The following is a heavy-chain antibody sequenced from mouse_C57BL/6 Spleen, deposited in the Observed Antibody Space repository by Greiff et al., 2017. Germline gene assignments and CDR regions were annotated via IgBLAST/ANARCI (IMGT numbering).Heavy chain of an antibody. V-gene: IGHV6-6*01. J-gene: IGHJ4*01. Sequence: EVQVQESGGGLVQPGGSMKLSCAASGFTFSDAWMDWVRQSPEKGLEWVAEIRNKANNHATYYAESVKGRFTISREDSTSSVYLQMDSLRAGDTCMYYWTRRYYGSYYYAMDYWGQGTSVTVSS. D-gene: IGHD1-1*01. CDR3: TRRYYGSYYYAMDY. CDR1: GFTFSDAW. CDR2: IRNKANNHAT.